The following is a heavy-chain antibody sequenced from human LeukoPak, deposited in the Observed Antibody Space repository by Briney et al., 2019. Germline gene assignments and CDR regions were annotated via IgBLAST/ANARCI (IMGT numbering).Heavy chain of an antibody. V-gene: IGHV1-18*04. Sequence: ASVKVSCKASGYTFTSYGISWVGQAPGQGREWMGWISAYNGNTNYAQKLQGRVTMTTDTSTSTAYMELRSLRSDDTAVYYCARDRYSSSWANFDYWGQGTLVTVSS. CDR3: ARDRYSSSWANFDY. CDR2: ISAYNGNT. D-gene: IGHD6-13*01. CDR1: GYTFTSYG. J-gene: IGHJ4*02.